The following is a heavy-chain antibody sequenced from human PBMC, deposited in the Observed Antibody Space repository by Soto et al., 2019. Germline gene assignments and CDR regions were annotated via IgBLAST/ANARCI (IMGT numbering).Heavy chain of an antibody. CDR2: INWNGGSK. J-gene: IGHJ4*02. D-gene: IGHD3-10*02. Sequence: EVQLVESGGSVVRPGGSLRISCAASGFSFENYSMSWVRQAPGKGLEWVAGINWNGGSKNYAESVRGRFTISRDSAKNYLYLDMHDLKDEDTAVYYCAKMARVTMFSINDYWGKGTLVTVSS. CDR1: GFSFENYS. CDR3: AKMARVTMFSINDY. V-gene: IGHV3-20*04.